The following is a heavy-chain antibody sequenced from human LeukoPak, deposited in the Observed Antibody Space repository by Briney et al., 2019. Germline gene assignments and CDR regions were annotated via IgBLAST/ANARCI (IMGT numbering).Heavy chain of an antibody. J-gene: IGHJ5*02. CDR2: INHSGST. CDR3: ARVVGYCSSTSCLNWFDP. D-gene: IGHD2-2*01. CDR1: GGSFSGYY. Sequence: SETLSLTCAVYGGSFSGYYWSWIRQPPGKGLEWIGEINHSGSTNYNPSLKSRVTISVDTSKNQFSLKLSSVTAADTAVYYCARVVGYCSSTSCLNWFDPWGQGTLVTVSS. V-gene: IGHV4-34*01.